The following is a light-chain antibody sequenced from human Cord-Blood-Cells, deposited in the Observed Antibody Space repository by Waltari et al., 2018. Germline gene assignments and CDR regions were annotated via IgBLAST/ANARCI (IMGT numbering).Light chain of an antibody. CDR1: SSAVGGYHY. J-gene: IGLJ3*02. V-gene: IGLV2-14*03. Sequence: QSALTQPASVSGSPGQSITISCTGTSSAVGGYHYVSWYQQHPGKAPKPMIYDVSNRASGGSNRFAGSKSGNTASLTISGLQAEDEADYYCSSYTSSSTWVFGGGTKLTVL. CDR2: DVS. CDR3: SSYTSSSTWV.